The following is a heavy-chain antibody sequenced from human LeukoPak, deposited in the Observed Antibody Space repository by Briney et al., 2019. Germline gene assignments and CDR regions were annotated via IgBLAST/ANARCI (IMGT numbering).Heavy chain of an antibody. D-gene: IGHD2-21*02. CDR1: GYTFTDYY. CDR2: VDPEDGET. J-gene: IGHJ4*02. Sequence: ASVKISCKVSGYTFTDYYMHWVQQAPGKGLEWMGLVDPEDGETIYAEKFQGRVTITADTSTDTAYMELSSLRSEDTAVYYCATDGGAYCGGDCYSDYWGQGTLVTVSS. CDR3: ATDGGAYCGGDCYSDY. V-gene: IGHV1-69-2*01.